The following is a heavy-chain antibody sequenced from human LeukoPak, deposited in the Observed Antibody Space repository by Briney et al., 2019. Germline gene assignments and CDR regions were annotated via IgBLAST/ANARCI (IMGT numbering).Heavy chain of an antibody. D-gene: IGHD3-10*01. Sequence: GGSLRLSCAASGFTFSSYWMHWVRQAPGKGPVWVSRINSDGSTTNYADSVKGRFTISRDNAKNTLYLQMNSLRVEDTAVYYCVKDGSGSYYTYYFDYWGQGTLVTVSS. V-gene: IGHV3-74*01. CDR1: GFTFSSYW. CDR2: INSDGSTT. CDR3: VKDGSGSYYTYYFDY. J-gene: IGHJ4*02.